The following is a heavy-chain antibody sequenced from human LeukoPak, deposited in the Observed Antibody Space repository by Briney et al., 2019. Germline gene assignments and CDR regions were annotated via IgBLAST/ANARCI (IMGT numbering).Heavy chain of an antibody. V-gene: IGHV1-24*01. CDR2: FDPEDGET. J-gene: IGHJ5*02. CDR1: GYTLTELS. D-gene: IGHD3-22*01. CDR3: ATADSGYYLNWFDP. Sequence: ASVKVSCKVSGYTLTELSMHWVRQAPGKGLEWMGGFDPEDGETIYAQKFQGRVTMTKDTSTDTAYMELSSLRSEDTAVYYCATADSGYYLNWFDPWGQGTLVTVSS.